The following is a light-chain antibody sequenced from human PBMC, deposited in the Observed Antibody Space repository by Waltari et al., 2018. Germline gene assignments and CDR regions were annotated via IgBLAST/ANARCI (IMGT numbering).Light chain of an antibody. CDR1: QRITSW. CDR3: QQYNSYPWT. V-gene: IGKV1-5*03. Sequence: DIQMTQSPSTLSASVGDRVTITCRASQRITSWLAWYQQIPGKPPKLLIYKASTVESGVPSRFSGSGSGTEFTLTISSLQPDDFATYYCQQYNSYPWTFGHGTKVELK. J-gene: IGKJ1*01. CDR2: KAS.